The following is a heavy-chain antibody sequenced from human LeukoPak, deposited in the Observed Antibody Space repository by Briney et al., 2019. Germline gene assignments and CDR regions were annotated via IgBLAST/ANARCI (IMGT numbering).Heavy chain of an antibody. V-gene: IGHV4-34*01. CDR1: GGSLSGYY. CDR3: ARGNLDGYYFDY. J-gene: IGHJ4*02. Sequence: SETLSLTCAVYGGSLSGYYWSWIRQPPGKGLEWIGEIHYSGATNYGPSLKSRATISADMSNNRLSLRLTSVTAADTAVFYCARGNLDGYYFDYWGQGTQVTVSS. CDR2: IHYSGAT. D-gene: IGHD3/OR15-3a*01.